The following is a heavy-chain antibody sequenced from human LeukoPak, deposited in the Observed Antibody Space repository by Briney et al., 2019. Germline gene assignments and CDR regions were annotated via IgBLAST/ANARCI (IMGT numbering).Heavy chain of an antibody. CDR3: ARRYCSSTSCYAFDI. CDR1: GSRFTSYW. CDR2: ISLGDSDT. J-gene: IGHJ3*02. D-gene: IGHD2-2*01. Sequence: GAPLKISCKGSGSRFTSYWIGWVRQMPGKGLEWMGIISLGDSDTRYSPSFQGQVTISADKSISTAYRQWSSLKASDTAMYYCARRYCSSTSCYAFDIWGQGTMVTVSS. V-gene: IGHV5-51*01.